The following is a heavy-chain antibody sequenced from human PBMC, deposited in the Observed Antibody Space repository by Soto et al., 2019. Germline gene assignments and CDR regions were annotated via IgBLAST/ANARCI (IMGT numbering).Heavy chain of an antibody. V-gene: IGHV3-23*01. J-gene: IGHJ4*02. D-gene: IGHD3-16*02. CDR1: GFPLRNNG. CDR2: ISGSGDTT. CDR3: AKDRMITFGGVIDQATFDY. Sequence: PGGSLRLSCEASGFPLRNNGMSWVRQAPGKGLEWVSGISGSGDTTYYADSVKGRFTISRDKSKSTVYLQMNSLRVDDTAVYYCAKDRMITFGGVIDQATFDYWGQGALVTVSS.